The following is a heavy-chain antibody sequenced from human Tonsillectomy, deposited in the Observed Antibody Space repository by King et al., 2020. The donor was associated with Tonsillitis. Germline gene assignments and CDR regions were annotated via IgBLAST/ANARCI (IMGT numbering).Heavy chain of an antibody. CDR1: GVTFSHYG. CDR3: AQARGPYSLGTSGSYHDY. J-gene: IGHJ4*02. Sequence: VQLVESGGGVVQPGRSLRLSCAASGVTFSHYGMHWVRQAPGKGLEWVAVIWYDGNNKKYADSVKGRVTISRDNSKNTLYLQMNSLRAEDTAVYYCAQARGPYSLGTSGSYHDYWGQGTLVTVSS. CDR2: IWYDGNNK. V-gene: IGHV3-33*08. D-gene: IGHD5-12*01.